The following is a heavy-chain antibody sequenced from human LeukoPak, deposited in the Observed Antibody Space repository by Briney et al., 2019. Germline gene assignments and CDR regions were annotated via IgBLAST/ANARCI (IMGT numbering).Heavy chain of an antibody. CDR2: INSDGSST. CDR1: GFTFSRYW. J-gene: IGHJ4*02. V-gene: IGHV3-74*01. Sequence: GGSLRLSCAAPGFTFSRYWMHWVRQAPGKGLVWVSRINSDGSSTTYADSVKGRFTISRDNAKNTLYLQMNSLRAEDTAVYYCARKLEGYDSSDNYQYLDYWGQGTLVTVSS. D-gene: IGHD3-22*01. CDR3: ARKLEGYDSSDNYQYLDY.